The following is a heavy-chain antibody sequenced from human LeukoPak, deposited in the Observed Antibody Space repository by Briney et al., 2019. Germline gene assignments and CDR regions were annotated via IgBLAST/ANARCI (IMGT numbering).Heavy chain of an antibody. CDR1: GFTFTSYA. CDR2: ISSSSGMI. CDR3: ATLHTTYYYYYYMEF. J-gene: IGHJ6*03. D-gene: IGHD1-1*01. V-gene: IGHV3-21*01. Sequence: KPGGSLRLSCEASGFTFTSYAMNWVRQAPGKGLEWVSAISSSSGMIYYADSVKGRFTISRDNAKNSLYLQMNSLRAEDTAVYYCATLHTTYYYYYYMEFWGKGTTVTVSS.